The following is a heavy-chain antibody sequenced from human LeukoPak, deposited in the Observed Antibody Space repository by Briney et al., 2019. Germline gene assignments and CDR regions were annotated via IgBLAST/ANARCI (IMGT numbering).Heavy chain of an antibody. J-gene: IGHJ5*02. CDR3: ARAGLGHCSSTSCYTIGFWFDP. D-gene: IGHD2-2*02. CDR2: IYHSGST. V-gene: IGHV4-38-2*02. CDR1: GYSISSGYY. Sequence: PSETLSLTCTVSGYSISSGYYWGWIRQPPGKGLEWIGSIYHSGSTYYNPSLKSRVTISVDTSKNQFPLKLSSVTAADTAVYYCARAGLGHCSSTSCYTIGFWFDPWGQGTLVTVSS.